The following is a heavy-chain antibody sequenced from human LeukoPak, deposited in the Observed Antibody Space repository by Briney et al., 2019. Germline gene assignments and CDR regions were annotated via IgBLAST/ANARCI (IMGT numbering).Heavy chain of an antibody. J-gene: IGHJ4*02. CDR1: GGSFSGYY. CDR2: IYTSGST. Sequence: PSETLSLTCAVYGGSFSGYYWSWIRQPPGKGLEWIGRIYTSGSTNYNPSLKSRVTMSVDTSKNQFSLKLSSVTAADTAVYYCARDLYYYGSGSYSYYFDYWGQGTLVTVPS. D-gene: IGHD3-10*01. V-gene: IGHV4-4*07. CDR3: ARDLYYYGSGSYSYYFDY.